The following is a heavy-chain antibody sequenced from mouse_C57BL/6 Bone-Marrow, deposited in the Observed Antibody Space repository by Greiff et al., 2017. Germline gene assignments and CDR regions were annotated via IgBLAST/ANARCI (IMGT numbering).Heavy chain of an antibody. Sequence: VHVKQSGAELVRPGASVKLSCTASGFNIKDDYMHWVKQRPEQGLEWIGWIDPENGDTASASKFQGKATITTYTSSNTAYLQLRSLTSEDTAVYYCTYDGWRFAYWCQGNLVTVSA. D-gene: IGHD2-3*01. V-gene: IGHV14-4*01. CDR1: GFNIKDDY. CDR3: TYDGWRFAY. CDR2: IDPENGDT. J-gene: IGHJ3*01.